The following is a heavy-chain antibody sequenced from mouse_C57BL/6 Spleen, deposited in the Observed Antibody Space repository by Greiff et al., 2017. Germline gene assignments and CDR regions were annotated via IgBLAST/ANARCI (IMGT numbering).Heavy chain of an antibody. V-gene: IGHV1-82*01. Sequence: QVQLKESGPELVKPGASVKISCKASGYAFSSYWMNWVKQRPGKGLEWIGRIYPGDGDTNYNGKFKGKATLTADKSSSTAYMQLSSLTSEDSAVYFCARGGDYDYDVGFAYWGQGTLVTVSA. J-gene: IGHJ3*01. D-gene: IGHD2-4*01. CDR3: ARGGDYDYDVGFAY. CDR2: IYPGDGDT. CDR1: GYAFSSYW.